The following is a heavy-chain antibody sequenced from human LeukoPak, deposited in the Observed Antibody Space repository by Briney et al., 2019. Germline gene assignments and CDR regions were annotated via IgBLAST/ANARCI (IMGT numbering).Heavy chain of an antibody. Sequence: ASVKVSCKASGYSLTGYYIHWVRQAPGQGLEWVGWINPNSGDTNYAQKFQGRVTMTTDTSTSTAYMELRSLRSDDTAVYYCARSGYKWEMFDYWGQGTLVTVSS. D-gene: IGHD3-22*01. J-gene: IGHJ4*02. CDR1: GYSLTGYY. V-gene: IGHV1-2*02. CDR3: ARSGYKWEMFDY. CDR2: INPNSGDT.